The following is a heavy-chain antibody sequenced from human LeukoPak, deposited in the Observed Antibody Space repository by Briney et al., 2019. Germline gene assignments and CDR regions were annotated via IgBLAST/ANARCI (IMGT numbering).Heavy chain of an antibody. CDR2: IYPDDSDT. Sequence: GESLKISCKGSGYSFSTYSIGWVRQMPGKGLEWMGIIYPDDSDTRYSPSFQAQVTISADKAISTAYLQWSSLKASDTAMYYCARRVVNNRNWYFDLWGRGTLVTVSS. CDR3: ARRVVNNRNWYFDL. D-gene: IGHD4-23*01. J-gene: IGHJ2*01. CDR1: GYSFSTYS. V-gene: IGHV5-51*01.